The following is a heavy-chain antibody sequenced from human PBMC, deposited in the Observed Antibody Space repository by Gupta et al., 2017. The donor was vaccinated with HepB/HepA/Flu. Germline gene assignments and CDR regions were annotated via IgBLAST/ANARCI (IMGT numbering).Heavy chain of an antibody. D-gene: IGHD3-3*01. Sequence: QVQLVESGGGVVQPGRSLRLSCAASGFTFSSYGMHWVRQAPGKGLEWVAVIWYDGSNKYYADSVKGRFTISRDNSKNTLYLQMNSLRAEDTAVYYCARDGYYDFWSGSQPGDYMDVWGKGTTVTVSS. J-gene: IGHJ6*03. V-gene: IGHV3-33*01. CDR1: GFTFSSYG. CDR3: ARDGYYDFWSGSQPGDYMDV. CDR2: IWYDGSNK.